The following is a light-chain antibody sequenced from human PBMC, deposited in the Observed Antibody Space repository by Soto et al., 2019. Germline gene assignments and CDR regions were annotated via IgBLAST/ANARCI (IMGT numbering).Light chain of an antibody. J-gene: IGKJ2*01. Sequence: EIVMTQSPATLSVSPGERATLSCRASQSVSSNLAWYQQKPGQAPRLLIYGASTRATGIPDRFSGSGSGTDFTLTISRLEPEDFAVYYCQHYGASPYTFGQGTELDIK. CDR1: QSVSSN. CDR3: QHYGASPYT. CDR2: GAS. V-gene: IGKV3-20*01.